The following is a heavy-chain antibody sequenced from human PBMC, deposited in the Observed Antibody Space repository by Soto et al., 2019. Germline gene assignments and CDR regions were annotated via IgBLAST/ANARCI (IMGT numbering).Heavy chain of an antibody. J-gene: IGHJ1*01. D-gene: IGHD1-26*01. V-gene: IGHV2-5*01. CDR1: GFSLITILVC. CDR3: AHSKKWSYPAEYFQH. Sequence: SGPTLVNPTQTLTLTCTFSGFSLITILVCVGWIRQPPGKALEWLALIYWNDDKRYSPSLKSRLTITKDTSKNQVVLTMTNMDPVDTATYYCAHSKKWSYPAEYFQHWGQGTLVTVSS. CDR2: IYWNDDK.